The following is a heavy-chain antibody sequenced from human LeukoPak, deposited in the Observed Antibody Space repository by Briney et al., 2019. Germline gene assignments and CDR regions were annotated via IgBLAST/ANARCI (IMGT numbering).Heavy chain of an antibody. CDR3: AREVYGRSDYYYYMDV. V-gene: IGHV4-31*03. Sequence: SQTLSLTCTVSGGSISSGGYYWSWIRQHPGEGLEWIGYIYYSGSTYYNPSLKSRVTISVDTSKNQFSLKLSSVTAADTAVYYCAREVYGRSDYYYYMDVWGKGTTVTVSS. D-gene: IGHD2/OR15-2a*01. CDR1: GGSISSGGYY. CDR2: IYYSGST. J-gene: IGHJ6*03.